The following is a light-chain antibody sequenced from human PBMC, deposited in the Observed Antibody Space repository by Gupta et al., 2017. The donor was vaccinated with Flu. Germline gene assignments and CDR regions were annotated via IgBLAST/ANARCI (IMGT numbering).Light chain of an antibody. J-gene: IGLJ3*02. CDR1: SSDVGGYRY. Sequence: SALTQPASVSGSPGQSIIISCSGTSSDVGGYRYVSWYQQYPGKAPKLLIYEVTKRPSGVSNRFSGSKSDNTASLTISGRQAEDEGHYYCSSYTSTSHVVFGGGTKVTVL. CDR3: SSYTSTSHVV. V-gene: IGLV2-14*03. CDR2: EVT.